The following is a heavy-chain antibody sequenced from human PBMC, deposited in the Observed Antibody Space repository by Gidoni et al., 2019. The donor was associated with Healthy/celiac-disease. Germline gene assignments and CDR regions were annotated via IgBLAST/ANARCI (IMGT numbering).Heavy chain of an antibody. J-gene: IGHJ6*02. V-gene: IGHV3-23*01. CDR2: ISGSGGST. CDR1: GFTFSSYA. CDR3: AKAAQDIVVVVADYYYYGMDV. D-gene: IGHD2-15*01. Sequence: EVQLLESGGGLVQPGGSLRLSCAASGFTFSSYAMSWVRQAPGKGLEWVSAISGSGGSTYYADSVKGRFTISRDNSKNTLYLQMNSLRAEDTAVYYCAKAAQDIVVVVADYYYYGMDVWGQGTTVTVSS.